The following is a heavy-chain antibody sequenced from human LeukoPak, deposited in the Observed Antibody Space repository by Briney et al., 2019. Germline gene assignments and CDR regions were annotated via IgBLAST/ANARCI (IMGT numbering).Heavy chain of an antibody. Sequence: SETLSLTCAVYGGSFSGYYWSWIRQPPGKGLEWIGEINHSGSTYYNPSLKSRVTISVDTSKNQFSLKLSSVTAADTAVYYCARTRGYSYGISDYWGQGTLVTVSS. J-gene: IGHJ4*02. CDR3: ARTRGYSYGISDY. CDR1: GGSFSGYY. V-gene: IGHV4-34*01. CDR2: INHSGST. D-gene: IGHD5-18*01.